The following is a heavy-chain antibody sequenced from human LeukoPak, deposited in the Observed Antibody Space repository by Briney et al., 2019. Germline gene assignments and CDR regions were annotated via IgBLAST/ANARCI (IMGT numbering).Heavy chain of an antibody. D-gene: IGHD6-19*01. CDR3: AGTHYSSGWLDY. CDR1: GGSINSYY. Sequence: SETLSLTCSVSGGSINSYYWTWIRQPPGKGLEWVGYIYFSGSATYNPSLKGRVTMSIDTSKNQFSLSLTSVTPADTAIYCCAGTHYSSGWLDYWGPGTVVTVSS. J-gene: IGHJ4*02. CDR2: IYFSGSA. V-gene: IGHV4-59*01.